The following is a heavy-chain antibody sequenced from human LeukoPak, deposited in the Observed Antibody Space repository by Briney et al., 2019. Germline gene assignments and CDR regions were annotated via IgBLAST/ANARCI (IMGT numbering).Heavy chain of an antibody. CDR1: GFVFTSYG. CDR2: ISANDGKT. CDR3: ARELHVERDDY. V-gene: IGHV1-18*01. J-gene: IGHJ4*02. Sequence: ASVKVSCKASGFVFTSYGFTWVRQAPGQGLEWMVWISANDGKTHYSEKHQGRVTMSTDTVTSTAYMELRSLRSDDTAVYYCARELHVERDDYWGQGTLVTVSS. D-gene: IGHD1-1*01.